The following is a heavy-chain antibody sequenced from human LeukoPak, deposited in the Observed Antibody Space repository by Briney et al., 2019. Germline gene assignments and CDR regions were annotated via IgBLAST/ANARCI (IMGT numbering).Heavy chain of an antibody. CDR1: GYTFTSYG. CDR2: IDPSGGST. CDR3: AREGSMTTVDY. Sequence: ASVKVSCKASGYTFTSYGISWVRQAPGQGLEWMGIIDPSGGSTSYAQKFQGRVTMTRDTSTSTVYMELSSLRSEDTAVYYCAREGSMTTVDYWGQGTLVTVSS. D-gene: IGHD4-11*01. V-gene: IGHV1-46*01. J-gene: IGHJ4*02.